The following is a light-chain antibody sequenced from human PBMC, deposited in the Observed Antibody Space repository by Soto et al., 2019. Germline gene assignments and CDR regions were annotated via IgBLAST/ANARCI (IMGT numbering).Light chain of an antibody. CDR2: EGN. CDR1: SSDVGTYNL. CDR3: CSYAPSRTLL. J-gene: IGLJ2*01. Sequence: QSVLTQPASVSGSPGESLTIYCTGTSSDVGTYNLVTWYQQHPGRVPKLILYEGNKRPSGVSSRFSASKSGNTAYLTISGLQAEDEADYFCCSYAPSRTLLFGGGTKVTVL. V-gene: IGLV2-23*01.